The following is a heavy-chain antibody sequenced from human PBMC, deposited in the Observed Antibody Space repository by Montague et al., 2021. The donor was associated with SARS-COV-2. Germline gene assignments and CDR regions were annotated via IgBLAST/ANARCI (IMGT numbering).Heavy chain of an antibody. J-gene: IGHJ4*02. CDR1: GASISRSSYY. Sequence: SETLSLTCTVSGASISRSSYYWGWIRQPPGKGLEWIGNIYYSGNTHYNPSLKSRVTISVDTSKNRFSLTLSSVTAADTAIYYCARQGNSGNLIDYWGQGTLVTVSS. D-gene: IGHD3-10*01. V-gene: IGHV4-39*01. CDR2: IYYSGNT. CDR3: ARQGNSGNLIDY.